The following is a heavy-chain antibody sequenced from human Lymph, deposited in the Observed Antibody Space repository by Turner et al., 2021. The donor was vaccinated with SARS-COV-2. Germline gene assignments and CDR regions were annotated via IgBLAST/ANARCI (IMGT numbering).Heavy chain of an antibody. CDR1: VFTVSSNY. J-gene: IGHJ4*02. Sequence: EVQVVESGGGLIQPGGSLRLSCAASVFTVSSNYMSWVRQAPGKGQEWVSVIYSGGSTYYADSVKGRFTISRDNSKNTLYLQMNSLRAEDTAVYYCARVLPYGDYFDYWGQGTLVTVSS. V-gene: IGHV3-53*01. CDR3: ARVLPYGDYFDY. CDR2: IYSGGST. D-gene: IGHD4-17*01.